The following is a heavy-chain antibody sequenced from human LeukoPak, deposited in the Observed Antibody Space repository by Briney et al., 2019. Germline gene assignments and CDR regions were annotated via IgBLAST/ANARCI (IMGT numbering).Heavy chain of an antibody. J-gene: IGHJ6*02. CDR2: NYYRPKRYN. CDR1: GDSVSSNSAG. V-gene: IGHV6-1*01. Sequence: SQTLSLTCAISGDSVSSNSAGWNSTKQSPSRGLEWLGWNYYRPKRYNDYAVSVKSRITINPDTTKNQFSLQLNSVTPEDTAVYYCARAGGCSGYDMDYYYYYGMDVWGQGTTVTVSS. CDR3: ARAGGCSGYDMDYYYYYGMDV. D-gene: IGHD5-12*01.